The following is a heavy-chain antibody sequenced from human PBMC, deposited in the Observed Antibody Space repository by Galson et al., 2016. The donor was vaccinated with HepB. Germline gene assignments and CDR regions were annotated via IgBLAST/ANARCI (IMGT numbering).Heavy chain of an antibody. J-gene: IGHJ5*02. CDR1: GFSFSSYA. V-gene: IGHV3-23*01. CDR2: ISGSSDST. Sequence: SLRLSCAASGFSFSSYAMTWVRQTPGKGLEWVVSISGSSDSTTYADSVKGRFTISRDNSKNTPYLQMNSLTAEETAIYYCAKKWVVEGVTASFDAWGQGTLVTVSS. CDR3: AKKWVVEGVTASFDA. D-gene: IGHD2-15*01.